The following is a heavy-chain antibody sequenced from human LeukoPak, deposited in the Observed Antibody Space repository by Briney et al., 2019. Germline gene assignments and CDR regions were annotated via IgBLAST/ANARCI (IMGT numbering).Heavy chain of an antibody. CDR1: GFTFSDSY. CDR2: IGPSGNFI. D-gene: IGHD3-22*01. CDR3: AKDEDMIVVAPFDY. Sequence: KPGGSLRLSCEASGFTFSDSYMSWLRQPPGKGLESISYIGPSGNFINYADSVKGRFTISRDNSKNTLYLQMNSLRAEDTAVYYCAKDEDMIVVAPFDYWGQGTLVTVSS. V-gene: IGHV3-11*05. J-gene: IGHJ4*02.